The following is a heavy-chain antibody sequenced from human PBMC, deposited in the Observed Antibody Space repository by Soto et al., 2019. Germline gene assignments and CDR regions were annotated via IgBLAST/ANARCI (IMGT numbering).Heavy chain of an antibody. V-gene: IGHV4-59*01. CDR1: GRSMSSNY. D-gene: IGHD3-16*01. CDR2: VFYGGT. J-gene: IGHJ4*02. CDR3: ASYRGALYFES. Sequence: QVHLQESGPGLVQPSETLSLTCSVSGRSMSSNYWSWIRQSPAKGLEWLGYVFYGGTDYNPSLGGRVSMSVETSKSQFSLKLTSVTVADTAVYYCASYRGALYFESWGPGILVTVSA.